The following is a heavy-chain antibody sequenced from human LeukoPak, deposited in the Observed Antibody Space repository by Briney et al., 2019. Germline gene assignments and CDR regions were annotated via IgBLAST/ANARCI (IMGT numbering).Heavy chain of an antibody. CDR2: ISAYNGNT. V-gene: IGHV1-18*01. CDR1: GYTFTSYG. J-gene: IGHJ3*02. D-gene: IGHD3-22*01. CDR3: ARALYYDSSSDAFDI. Sequence: ASVKVSCKASGYTFTSYGISWVRQAPGQGLEWMGWISAYNGNTNYAQKLQGRVTMTTDTSTSTAYMELRSLSSDDTAVYYCARALYYDSSSDAFDIWGQGTMVTVSS.